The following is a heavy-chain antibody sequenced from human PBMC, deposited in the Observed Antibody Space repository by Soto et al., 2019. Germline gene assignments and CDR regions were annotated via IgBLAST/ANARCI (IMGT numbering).Heavy chain of an antibody. J-gene: IGHJ4*02. CDR2: IYYSGST. Sequence: SETLSLTCTVSGGSISSYYWSWIRQPPGKGLEWIGYIYYSGSTNYNPSLKSRVTISVDTSKNQFSLKLSSVTAADTAVYYCARGDYYDSSGLNYWGQGTLVTVSS. V-gene: IGHV4-59*01. D-gene: IGHD3-22*01. CDR1: GGSISSYY. CDR3: ARGDYYDSSGLNY.